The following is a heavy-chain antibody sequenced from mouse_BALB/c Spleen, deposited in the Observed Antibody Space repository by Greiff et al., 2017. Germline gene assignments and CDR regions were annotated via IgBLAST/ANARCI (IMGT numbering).Heavy chain of an antibody. J-gene: IGHJ2*01. Sequence: EVQLQESGPGLVKPSQSLSLTCTATGYSITSDYAWNWIRQFPGNQLEWMGYISYSGSTSYNPSLKSRISITRDTSKNQFFLQLNSVTTEDTATYYCARDYVSLLFDYWGQGTTLTVSS. CDR1: GYSITSDYA. CDR2: ISYSGST. V-gene: IGHV3-2*02. CDR3: ARDYVSLLFDY. D-gene: IGHD1-1*01.